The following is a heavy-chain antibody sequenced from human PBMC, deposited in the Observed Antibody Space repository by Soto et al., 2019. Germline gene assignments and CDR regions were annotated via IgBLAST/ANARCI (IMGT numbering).Heavy chain of an antibody. J-gene: IGHJ6*02. V-gene: IGHV1-2*04. Sequence: GASVKVSCKASGYTFTGYYMHWVRQAPGQGLEWMGWINPNSGGTNYAQKFQGWVTMTRDTSISTAYMELSRLRSDDTAVYYCARDRNSHGAYSNYRYYYGMDVWGQGTTVTVSS. CDR1: GYTFTGYY. D-gene: IGHD4-4*01. CDR3: ARDRNSHGAYSNYRYYYGMDV. CDR2: INPNSGGT.